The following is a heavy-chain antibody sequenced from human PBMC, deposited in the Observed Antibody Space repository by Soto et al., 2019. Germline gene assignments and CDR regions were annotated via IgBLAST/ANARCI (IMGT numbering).Heavy chain of an antibody. Sequence: SVKVSCKASGYTFTGYYLHWVRQAPGQGLEWMGWINPSSGGANIAQKFEGWVTMTRDTSIDTAYMELTRLRSDDTAVYYCARDAAMGDYYHYGMDVWGQGTPVTVSS. CDR1: GYTFTGYY. D-gene: IGHD5-18*01. V-gene: IGHV1-2*04. CDR3: ARDAAMGDYYHYGMDV. J-gene: IGHJ6*02. CDR2: INPSSGGA.